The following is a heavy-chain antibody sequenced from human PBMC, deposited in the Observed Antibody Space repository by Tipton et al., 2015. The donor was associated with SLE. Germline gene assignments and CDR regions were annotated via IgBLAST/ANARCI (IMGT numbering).Heavy chain of an antibody. CDR2: LYDDGAT. J-gene: IGHJ5*02. Sequence: SLRLSCAASGFTVRTNYMSWVRQAPGKGLEWVSVLYDDGATFYADSVKGRFTISRDTSRNTLYLQMNSLTAEDTAVYYCARGHPHIVVVIGGGWFDPWGQGTLVTVSS. CDR3: ARGHPHIVVVIGGGWFDP. D-gene: IGHD2-21*01. V-gene: IGHV3-66*01. CDR1: GFTVRTNY.